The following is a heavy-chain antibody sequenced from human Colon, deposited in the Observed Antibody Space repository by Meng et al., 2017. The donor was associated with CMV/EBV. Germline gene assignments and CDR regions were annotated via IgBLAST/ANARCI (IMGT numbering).Heavy chain of an antibody. D-gene: IGHD4-23*01. CDR2: ISNDGSNK. V-gene: IGHV3-30-3*01. Sequence: SFGASGFTFSSYFMHLVRQAPGKGLEWVAVISNDGSNKYYADSVKGPFTISRDNSKNTLYLQMNSLRPEDTAVYYCAREDYGGSLDYWGQGTLVTVSS. CDR3: AREDYGGSLDY. CDR1: GFTFSSYF. J-gene: IGHJ4*02.